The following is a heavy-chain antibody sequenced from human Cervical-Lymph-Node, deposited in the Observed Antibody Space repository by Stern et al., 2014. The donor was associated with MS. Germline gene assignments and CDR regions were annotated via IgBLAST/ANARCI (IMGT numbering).Heavy chain of an antibody. D-gene: IGHD1-26*01. Sequence: VQLEESGGGVVQPGRSLRLSCAASGFTFSSYGMHWVRQAPGKGLEWVAVISYDGSNKYYADSVKGRFTISRDNSKNTLYLQMNSLRAEDTAVYYCAKGSGSYYYYYGMDVWGQGTTVTVSS. J-gene: IGHJ6*02. CDR2: ISYDGSNK. CDR3: AKGSGSYYYYYGMDV. V-gene: IGHV3-30*18. CDR1: GFTFSSYG.